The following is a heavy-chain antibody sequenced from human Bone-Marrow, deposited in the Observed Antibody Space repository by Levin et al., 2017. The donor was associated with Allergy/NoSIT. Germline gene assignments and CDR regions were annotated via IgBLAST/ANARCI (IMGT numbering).Heavy chain of an antibody. V-gene: IGHV4-59*08. CDR3: ARHVYSDGSPFDS. CDR1: GGSISSYH. CDR2: FYYSGST. J-gene: IGHJ4*02. D-gene: IGHD5-18*01. Sequence: SETLSLTCGVSGGSISSYHWSWIRQPPGKGLEWIGHFYYSGSTNYNPSLKSRVTISVDTSKNQLSLKLTSVTAADTAVYYCARHVYSDGSPFDSWGQGALVTVSP.